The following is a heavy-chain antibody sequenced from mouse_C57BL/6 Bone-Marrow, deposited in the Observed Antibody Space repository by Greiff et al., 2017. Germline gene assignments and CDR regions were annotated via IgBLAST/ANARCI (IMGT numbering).Heavy chain of an antibody. Sequence: VQLQQPGAELVKPGASVKLSCKASGYTFTSYWMHWVKQRPGQGLEWIGMIHPNSSSTNYNEKFKSKATLTVDKSSSTAYMQRSSLTSEYSAVXYSAKHGYNHAWFSDGGQGTLVTVSA. J-gene: IGHJ3*01. CDR3: AKHGYNHAWFSD. V-gene: IGHV1-64*01. CDR1: GYTFTSYW. D-gene: IGHD1-3*01. CDR2: IHPNSSST.